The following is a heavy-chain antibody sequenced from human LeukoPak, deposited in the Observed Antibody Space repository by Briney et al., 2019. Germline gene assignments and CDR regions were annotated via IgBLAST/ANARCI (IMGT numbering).Heavy chain of an antibody. CDR1: GFTLSTYW. J-gene: IGHJ4*02. Sequence: GGSLRLSCSASGFTLSTYWMSWVRQAPGKGLEWVGRIRSKVNSYATAYVASVKGRFTISRDDSKNTAYLQMNSLKTEDTAMYYCTRPGSQWLVLDYWGQGTLVTVSS. CDR2: IRSKVNSYAT. CDR3: TRPGSQWLVLDY. V-gene: IGHV3-73*01. D-gene: IGHD6-19*01.